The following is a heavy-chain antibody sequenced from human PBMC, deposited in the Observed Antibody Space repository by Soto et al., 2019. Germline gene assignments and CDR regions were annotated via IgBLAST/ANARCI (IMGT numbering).Heavy chain of an antibody. J-gene: IGHJ4*02. Sequence: SETLSLTCTFSGGSISSYYWSWIRQPPGKGLEWIGYIYYSGSTNYNPSLKSRVTISVDTSKNQFSLKLSSVTAADTAVYYCARASYDYIWGSYRWEYYFDYWGQGTLVTVSS. CDR2: IYYSGST. CDR3: ARASYDYIWGSYRWEYYFDY. V-gene: IGHV4-59*01. CDR1: GGSISSYY. D-gene: IGHD3-16*02.